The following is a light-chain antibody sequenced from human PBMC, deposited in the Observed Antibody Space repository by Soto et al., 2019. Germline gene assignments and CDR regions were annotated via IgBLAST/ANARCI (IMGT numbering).Light chain of an antibody. CDR3: QQYGSAPRT. J-gene: IGKJ4*02. CDR2: GXS. Sequence: IVIPQYPGTLSLSPGERATLPCRASQSVSITYLAWYQQKRGQAPRLLIDGXSSRATGSPDRLSGSGSGTDFTLTISRLEPEDFAVYYCQQYGSAPRTFGGGTKVDIK. CDR1: QSVSITY. V-gene: IGKV3-20*01.